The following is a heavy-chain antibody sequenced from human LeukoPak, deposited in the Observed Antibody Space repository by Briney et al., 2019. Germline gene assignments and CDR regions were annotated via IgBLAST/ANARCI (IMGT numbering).Heavy chain of an antibody. CDR2: ISYDGSNK. Sequence: GRSLRLSCAASGFTFSSYAMHWVRQAPGKGLEWVAVISYDGSNKYYADSVKGRFTISRDNSKNTLYLQMNSLRAEDTAVYYCARPSCSSTSCLFDYWGQGTLVTVSS. J-gene: IGHJ4*02. V-gene: IGHV3-30-3*01. D-gene: IGHD2-2*01. CDR1: GFTFSSYA. CDR3: ARPSCSSTSCLFDY.